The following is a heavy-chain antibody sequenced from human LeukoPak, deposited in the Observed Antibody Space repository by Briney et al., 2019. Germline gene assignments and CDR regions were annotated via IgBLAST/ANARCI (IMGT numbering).Heavy chain of an antibody. V-gene: IGHV1-69*13. J-gene: IGHJ5*02. D-gene: IGHD3-10*02. CDR1: GGTFSSYA. Sequence: ASVKVSCKASGGTFSSYAISWVRQAPGQGLEWMGGIIPIFGTANYAQKFQGRVTITADESTSTAYMELSSLRSEDTAVNYCARVLTTFGRNWFDPWGQGTLVTVSS. CDR3: ARVLTTFGRNWFDP. CDR2: IIPIFGTA.